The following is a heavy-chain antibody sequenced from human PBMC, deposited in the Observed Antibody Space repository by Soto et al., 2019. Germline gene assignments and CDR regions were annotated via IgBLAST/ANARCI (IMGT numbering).Heavy chain of an antibody. J-gene: IGHJ6*02. Sequence: QTGGSLRLSCAVSGFTVSSNYMSWVRQAPGEGLEWVSVIYSGGSTYYADSVKGQFTISRDNSKNTLYLQMNSLRAEDTAVYYCARDLVGSTGYYYYYGMDVWGQGTTVTVSS. CDR1: GFTVSSNY. CDR2: IYSGGST. CDR3: ARDLVGSTGYYYYYGMDV. V-gene: IGHV3-53*01. D-gene: IGHD2-2*01.